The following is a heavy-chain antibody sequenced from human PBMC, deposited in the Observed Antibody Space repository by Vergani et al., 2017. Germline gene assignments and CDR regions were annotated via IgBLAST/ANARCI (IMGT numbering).Heavy chain of an antibody. V-gene: IGHV3-74*01. Sequence: EVQLVESGGGLVQPGGSLRLSCAASGFTFSSYWMHWVRQAPGKGLVWVSRINSDGSSTSYADSVKGRFTISRDNAKNTLYLQMNSLRAEDTAVYYCAREYAAPTVLEYYYMDVWGKGTTVTVSS. CDR3: AREYAAPTVLEYYYMDV. D-gene: IGHD4-11*01. J-gene: IGHJ6*03. CDR1: GFTFSSYW. CDR2: INSDGSST.